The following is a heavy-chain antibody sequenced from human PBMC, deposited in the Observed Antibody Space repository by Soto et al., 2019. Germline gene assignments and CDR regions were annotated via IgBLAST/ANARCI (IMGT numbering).Heavy chain of an antibody. CDR3: ARGFRIMITFGGVTRPSGYYYGMDV. Sequence: PSETLSLTCAVYGGSFSGYYWSWIRQPPGKGLEWIGEINHSGSTNYNPSLKSRVTISVDTSKNQFSLKLSSVTAADTAVYYCARGFRIMITFGGVTRPSGYYYGMDVWGQGTTVTVSS. V-gene: IGHV4-34*01. J-gene: IGHJ6*02. CDR2: INHSGST. D-gene: IGHD3-16*01. CDR1: GGSFSGYY.